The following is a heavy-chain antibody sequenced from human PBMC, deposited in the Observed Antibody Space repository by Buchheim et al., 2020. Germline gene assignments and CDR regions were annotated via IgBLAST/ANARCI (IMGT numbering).Heavy chain of an antibody. CDR3: VKDVSYGGLWDYFDY. CDR1: GFTFSSYG. V-gene: IGHV3-30*18. CDR2: ISYDGSNK. J-gene: IGHJ4*02. Sequence: QVHLVESGGGVVQPGRSLRLACAASGFTFSSYGMRWVRQAPGKGLEWVTLISYDGSNKYYRDSVKGRFTVSRDNSENRLYLQMNSLRAEDTAVYYCVKDVSYGGLWDYFDYWGQGTL. D-gene: IGHD4/OR15-4a*01.